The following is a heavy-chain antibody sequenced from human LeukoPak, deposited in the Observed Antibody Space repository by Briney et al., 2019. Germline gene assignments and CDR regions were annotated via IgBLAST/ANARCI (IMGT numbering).Heavy chain of an antibody. J-gene: IGHJ4*02. CDR3: TASIVPGLDN. D-gene: IGHD1-26*01. CDR2: IKSKVHGGTT. V-gene: IGHV3-15*01. CDR1: GFSFSNAW. Sequence: GGSLRLSCAASGFSFSNAWMTWVCEAPGKGLGWVGLIKSKVHGGTTDYPTPVEGRFTISRDDSGDTVYLQMDSLKSEDTGVYYCTASIVPGLDNWGQGTLVTVSS.